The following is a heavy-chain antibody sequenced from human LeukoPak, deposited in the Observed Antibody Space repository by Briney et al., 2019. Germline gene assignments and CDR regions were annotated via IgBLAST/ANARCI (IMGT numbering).Heavy chain of an antibody. Sequence: SETLSLTCTVSGGSISTYYWNWIRQPPGKGLEWIGFISYSGSTNYNPSLKSRATISVDTSKNQFSLKLSSVTAADTAIYYCSRESGAFCPFGYWGQGTLVIVPP. CDR3: SRESGAFCPFGY. CDR2: ISYSGST. CDR1: GGSISTYY. D-gene: IGHD1-26*01. V-gene: IGHV4-59*01. J-gene: IGHJ4*02.